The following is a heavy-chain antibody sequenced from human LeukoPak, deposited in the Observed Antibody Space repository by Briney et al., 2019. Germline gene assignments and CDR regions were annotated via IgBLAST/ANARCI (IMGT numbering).Heavy chain of an antibody. CDR2: ISSSSSYI. Sequence: PGGSLRLSCAASGFTFSSYSINWVRQAPGKGLEWVSSISSSSSYIYYADSVKGRFTISRDNAKNSLYLQMNSLRAEDTAVYYCAREGIAAAGTGVDYWGQGTLVTVSS. V-gene: IGHV3-21*01. CDR3: AREGIAAAGTGVDY. D-gene: IGHD6-13*01. J-gene: IGHJ4*02. CDR1: GFTFSSYS.